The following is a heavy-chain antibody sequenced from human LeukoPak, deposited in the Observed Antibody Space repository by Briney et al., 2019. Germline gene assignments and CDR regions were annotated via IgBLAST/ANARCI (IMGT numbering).Heavy chain of an antibody. J-gene: IGHJ4*02. CDR1: GYTFSSSY. Sequence: ASVKVSCKASGYTFSSSYLHWVRQAPGRGLEWMGIINPDGGSTTYAQKIQGRATMTRDMSTSTVYMEVSSLRSEDTAVYYCARAYSGYGGYFDYWGQGTLVTVSS. CDR3: ARAYSGYGGYFDY. D-gene: IGHD5-12*01. CDR2: INPDGGST. V-gene: IGHV1-46*01.